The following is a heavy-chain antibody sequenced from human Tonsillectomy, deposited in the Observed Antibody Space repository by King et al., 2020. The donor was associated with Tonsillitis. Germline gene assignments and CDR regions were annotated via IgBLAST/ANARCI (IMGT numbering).Heavy chain of an antibody. CDR3: ARQLDGGDYALYP. V-gene: IGHV1-69*09. D-gene: IGHD2-21*01. Sequence: QVQLVESGAEVKKPGSSVKVSCKASGGTFSSYAISWVRQAPGQGLEWMGRIIPILRIANYAQKFQGRVTITADKSTSTAYMELSSLRSEDTAVYYCARQLDGGDYALYPWGQGTLVTVSS. CDR1: GGTFSSYA. J-gene: IGHJ5*02. CDR2: IIPILRIA.